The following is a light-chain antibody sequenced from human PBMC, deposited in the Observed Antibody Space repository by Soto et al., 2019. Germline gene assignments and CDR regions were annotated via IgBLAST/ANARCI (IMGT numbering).Light chain of an antibody. CDR1: SSNIGNNY. J-gene: IGLJ2*01. V-gene: IGLV1-51*01. Sequence: QSVLTQPPSVSAAPGQTVTISCSGSSSNIGNNYGSWYQQLPGTAPKLLIYDNNKRPSGIPDRFSGSKSGTSATLGITGLQTGDDADYYCGTWDSSLSAVVFGGGTKVTVL. CDR3: GTWDSSLSAVV. CDR2: DNN.